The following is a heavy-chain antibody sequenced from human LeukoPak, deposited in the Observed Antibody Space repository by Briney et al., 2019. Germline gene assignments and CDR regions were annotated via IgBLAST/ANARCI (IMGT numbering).Heavy chain of an antibody. CDR2: IYYSGST. V-gene: IGHV4-59*01. CDR3: ARVDSSLPYGIDV. CDR1: GGSISSYY. Sequence: SETLSLTCTVSGGSISSYYWSWIRQPPGKGLEWIGYIYYSGSTNYNPSLKSRVTISVDTSKNQFSLKLSSVTAADTAVYYCARVDSSLPYGIDVWGQGTTVTVSS. D-gene: IGHD2-2*03. J-gene: IGHJ6*02.